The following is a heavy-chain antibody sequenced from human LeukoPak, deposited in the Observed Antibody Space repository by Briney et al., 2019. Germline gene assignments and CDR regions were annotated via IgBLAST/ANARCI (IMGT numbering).Heavy chain of an antibody. Sequence: ASVKVSCKASGYTFTSYAMNWVRQAPGQGLEWMGWINTNTGNPTYAQGFTGRFVFSLDTSVSTAYLQISSLKAEDTAVYYCARESVAAAEFSYYYYYMDVWGKGTTVTVSS. J-gene: IGHJ6*03. V-gene: IGHV7-4-1*02. D-gene: IGHD6-13*01. CDR2: INTNTGNP. CDR3: ARESVAAAEFSYYYYYMDV. CDR1: GYTFTSYA.